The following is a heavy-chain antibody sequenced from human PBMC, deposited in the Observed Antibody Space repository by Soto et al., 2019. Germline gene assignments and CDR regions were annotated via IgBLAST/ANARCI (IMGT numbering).Heavy chain of an antibody. D-gene: IGHD3-9*01. J-gene: IGHJ2*01. CDR1: GFTFTTSA. V-gene: IGHV1-58*02. CDR3: AKGGRDPLTGYHNWYFDL. Sequence: SVKVSCKASGFTFTTSAMQWVRQARGQRLEWIGWIVVGSGHINYAQQFHERVTITRDMSTGTVYMELSSLRSEDTAVYFCAKGGRDPLTGYHNWYFDLWGRGIPVTVSS. CDR2: IVVGSGHI.